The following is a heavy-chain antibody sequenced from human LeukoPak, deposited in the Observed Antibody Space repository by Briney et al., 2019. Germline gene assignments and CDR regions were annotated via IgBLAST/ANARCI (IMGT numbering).Heavy chain of an antibody. CDR1: GFTFSSYW. CDR2: INSDGSST. D-gene: IGHD2-2*01. J-gene: IGHJ6*03. CDR3: ARYDHCSSTSCYPRYYYYMDV. Sequence: PGGSLRLSCAASGFTFSSYWMHWVRQAPGKGLVWVSRINSDGSSTSYVDSVKGRFTISRDNAKNTLYLQMNSLRAEDTAVYYCARYDHCSSTSCYPRYYYYMDVWGKGTTVTVSS. V-gene: IGHV3-74*01.